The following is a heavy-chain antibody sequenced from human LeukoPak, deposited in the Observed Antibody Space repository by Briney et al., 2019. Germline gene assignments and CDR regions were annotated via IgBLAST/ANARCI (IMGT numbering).Heavy chain of an antibody. V-gene: IGHV3-23*01. CDR2: ISGSAGST. CDR1: GCTFSSYA. CDR3: AKAPSRIVGVDY. J-gene: IGHJ4*02. Sequence: GGSLRLSCAASGCTFSSYAMRWVRQAPGKGLEWVSSISGSAGSTYYADSVKGRFTISRDNSKNTLYLQMNSLRAEDTAVYYSAKAPSRIVGVDYWGQGTLVTVSS. D-gene: IGHD1-26*01.